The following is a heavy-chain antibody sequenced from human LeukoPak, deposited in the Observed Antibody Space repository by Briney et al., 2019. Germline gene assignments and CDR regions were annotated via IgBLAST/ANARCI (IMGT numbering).Heavy chain of an antibody. CDR3: ASDGGYCSSTSCYYKWFDP. CDR1: GGSFSGYY. J-gene: IGHJ5*02. CDR2: INHSGST. D-gene: IGHD2-2*01. Sequence: SETLSLTCAVYGGSFSGYYWSWIRQPPGKGLEWIGEINHSGSTNYNPSLKSRVTISVDTSKNQFSLKLSSVTAADTAVYYCASDGGYCSSTSCYYKWFDPWGQGTLVTVSS. V-gene: IGHV4-34*01.